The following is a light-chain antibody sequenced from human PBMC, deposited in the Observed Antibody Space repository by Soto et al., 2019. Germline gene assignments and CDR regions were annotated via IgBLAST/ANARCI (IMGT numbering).Light chain of an antibody. Sequence: QSVLTQPPSVSAAPGQKVTLSCSGSSSNIGNNYVSWYQQLPGTAPKLLIYDNNKRPSGIPDRFSGSKSGTSATLGITGLQTGDEADYYCGTWDSSLSAGGVVFGGGTKLTVL. CDR1: SSNIGNNY. CDR2: DNN. V-gene: IGLV1-51*01. CDR3: GTWDSSLSAGGVV. J-gene: IGLJ2*01.